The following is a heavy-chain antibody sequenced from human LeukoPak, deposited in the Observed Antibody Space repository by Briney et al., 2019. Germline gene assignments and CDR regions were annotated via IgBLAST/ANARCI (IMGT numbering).Heavy chain of an antibody. CDR1: GGSISSNY. Sequence: SETLSLTCNVSGGSISSNYWSWIRRSAGKGLEWIGRIYTSESTDYNPSLKSRVTMSVDTSKNQFSLKLTSVTAADTAVYYCATGETYYYDSSGSYRNPFDYWGQGTLVTVSS. J-gene: IGHJ4*02. V-gene: IGHV4-4*07. D-gene: IGHD3-22*01. CDR3: ATGETYYYDSSGSYRNPFDY. CDR2: IYTSEST.